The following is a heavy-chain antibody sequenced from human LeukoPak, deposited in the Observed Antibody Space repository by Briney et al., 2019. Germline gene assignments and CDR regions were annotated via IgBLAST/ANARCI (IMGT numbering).Heavy chain of an antibody. V-gene: IGHV4-59*12. CDR2: IYYSGST. Sequence: PSETLSLTCTVSGGSISNKYWSWIRQPPGKGLEWIGYIYYSGSTNYNPSLKSRVTILVDTSKNQFSLKLSSVTAADTAVYYCARVVEGYYYMDVWGKGTTVTVSS. CDR1: GGSISNKY. J-gene: IGHJ6*03. CDR3: ARVVEGYYYMDV.